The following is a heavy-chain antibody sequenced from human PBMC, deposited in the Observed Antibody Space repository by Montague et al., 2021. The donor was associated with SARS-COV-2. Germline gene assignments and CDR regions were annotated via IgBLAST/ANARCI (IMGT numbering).Heavy chain of an antibody. V-gene: IGHV4-34*01. D-gene: IGHD3-10*01. CDR2: INHSGST. CDR1: GGSFSGYC. Sequence: SETLSLTCAVYGGSFSGYCWSWIRQPLGKGLEWIGEINHSGSTNYNPSLKSRVTISVDTSKNRFSLKLSSVTAADTAVYYCARVRYYGSGTSLGMDVWGQGTTVTVSS. CDR3: ARVRYYGSGTSLGMDV. J-gene: IGHJ6*02.